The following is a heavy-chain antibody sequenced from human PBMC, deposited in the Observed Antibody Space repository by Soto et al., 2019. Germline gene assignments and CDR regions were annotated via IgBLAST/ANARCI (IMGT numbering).Heavy chain of an antibody. D-gene: IGHD3-22*01. CDR1: GFTFTSSA. CDR3: AADNRYYYDSSGYYYVFDY. V-gene: IGHV1-58*01. CDR2: IVVGSGNT. J-gene: IGHJ4*02. Sequence: GASVKVSCKASGFTFTSSAVQWVRQARGQRLEWIGWIVVGSGNTNYAQKFQERVTITRDMSTSTAYMELSSLRSEDTAVYYCAADNRYYYDSSGYYYVFDYWGQGTLVTVSS.